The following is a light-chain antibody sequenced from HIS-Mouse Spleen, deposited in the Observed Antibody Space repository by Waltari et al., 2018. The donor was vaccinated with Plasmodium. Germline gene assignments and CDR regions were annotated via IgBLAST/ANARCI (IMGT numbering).Light chain of an antibody. V-gene: IGKV3-15*01. CDR1: QRVSSN. J-gene: IGKJ3*01. CDR2: GAS. Sequence: EIVMTKSPATLSVSLVERATLSCRASQRVSSNLAWYQQKPGQAPRLLIYGASNRATGIPARFSGSGSGTEFTLTISSLQSEDFAVYYCQQYNNWSFTFGPGTKVDIK. CDR3: QQYNNWSFT.